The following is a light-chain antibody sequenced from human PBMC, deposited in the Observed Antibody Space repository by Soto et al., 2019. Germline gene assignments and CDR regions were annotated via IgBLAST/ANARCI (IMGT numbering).Light chain of an antibody. CDR1: QRITNNF. CDR2: GAS. CDR3: QQYGRSLFT. V-gene: IGKV3-20*01. J-gene: IGKJ2*01. Sequence: EIVLTQSPVTLSLSPGERATLSCRASQRITNNFLAWFQQKAGLAPRLLIYGASTRASGVPDRFSGGGSGTDFVLTISRLEPEDFAVYYCQQYGRSLFTFGQGTKLQIK.